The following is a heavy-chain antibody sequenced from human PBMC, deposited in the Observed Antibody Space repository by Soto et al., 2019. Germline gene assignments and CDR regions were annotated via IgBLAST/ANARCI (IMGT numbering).Heavy chain of an antibody. Sequence: PLETLRHTYSVSDGESIDLIYYWGWIRQPPGKGLEWIGTIYYDGSVAYSPSLKSRVTLSVDTSRNHFSVKINSVTAADTAVYFCARHQTTVAGRLGFRGQGPLVTVSS. CDR3: ARHQTTVAGRLGF. CDR2: IYYDGSV. V-gene: IGHV4-39*01. D-gene: IGHD1-1*01. J-gene: IGHJ4*02. CDR1: DGESIDLIYY.